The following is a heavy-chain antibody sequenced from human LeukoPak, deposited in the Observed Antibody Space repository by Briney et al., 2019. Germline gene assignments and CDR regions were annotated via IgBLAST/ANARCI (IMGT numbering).Heavy chain of an antibody. D-gene: IGHD3-16*01. CDR1: GFTVSSYE. CDR3: ATEHWGPNS. CDR2: ISSSSSYI. Sequence: GGSLRLSCAASGFTVSSYEMNWVRQAPGKGLEWVSSISSSSSYIYYADSVKGRFTISRDNAKNSLFLQMSSLRGEDTALYYCATEHWGPNSWGQGTLVTVSS. J-gene: IGHJ4*02. V-gene: IGHV3-21*01.